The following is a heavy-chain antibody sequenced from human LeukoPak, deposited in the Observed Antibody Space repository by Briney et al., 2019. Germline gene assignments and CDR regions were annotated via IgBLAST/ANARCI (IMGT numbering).Heavy chain of an antibody. CDR3: ATETNGRHYDY. Sequence: GGSLRLSCTASGLTFSTSGFNWVRQAPGKGLEWVASIGPTGSDRYHADPIKGRFTISRDNANNFLYLQMTSLRAEDTAVYYCATETNGRHYDYWGQGTLLTVSS. CDR2: IGPTGSDR. J-gene: IGHJ4*02. CDR1: GLTFSTSG. D-gene: IGHD1-14*01. V-gene: IGHV3-21*06.